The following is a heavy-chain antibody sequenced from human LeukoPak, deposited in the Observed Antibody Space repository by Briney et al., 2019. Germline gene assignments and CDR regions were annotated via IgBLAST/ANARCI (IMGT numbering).Heavy chain of an antibody. J-gene: IGHJ4*02. D-gene: IGHD6-13*01. Sequence: GRSLRLSCAASGFIFSSYGMHWLRQAPGKGLEWVAVISSDGSNKYYTESVKGRFTISRDNSKNTLYLQMNSLRAEDTAVYYCAKGSGIAAAGPLDYWGQGTLVTVSS. CDR2: ISSDGSNK. V-gene: IGHV3-30*18. CDR1: GFIFSSYG. CDR3: AKGSGIAAAGPLDY.